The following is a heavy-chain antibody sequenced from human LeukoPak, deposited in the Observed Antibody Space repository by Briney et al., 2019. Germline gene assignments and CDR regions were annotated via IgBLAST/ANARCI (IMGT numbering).Heavy chain of an antibody. D-gene: IGHD2-15*01. CDR1: GFTFSSYS. CDR2: ISSSSSYI. J-gene: IGHJ4*02. Sequence: PGGSLRLSCAASGFTFSSYSMNWVRQAPGKGLEWVSSISSSSSYIYYADSVKGRFTIYRDNAKNSLYLQMNSLRAEDTAVYYCARVSDCSGGSCYQFDYWGQGTLVTVSS. CDR3: ARVSDCSGGSCYQFDY. V-gene: IGHV3-21*01.